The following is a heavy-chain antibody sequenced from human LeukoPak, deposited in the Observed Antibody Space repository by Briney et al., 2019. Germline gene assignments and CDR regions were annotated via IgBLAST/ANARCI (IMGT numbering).Heavy chain of an antibody. J-gene: IGHJ5*02. Sequence: SLKISCKGSGYSFTSYWIGCVRQMPGKGLEWMGIIYPSDSDTRYSPSFQGQVTISPDKSIRHASLQWSSLKASHTAMYYCARRENNWGSQYNWFDPWGQGTLVTVSS. CDR1: GYSFTSYW. V-gene: IGHV5-51*01. D-gene: IGHD7-27*01. CDR3: ARRENNWGSQYNWFDP. CDR2: IYPSDSDT.